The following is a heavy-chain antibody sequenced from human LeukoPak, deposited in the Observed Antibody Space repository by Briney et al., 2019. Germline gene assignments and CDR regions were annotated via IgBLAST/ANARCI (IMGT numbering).Heavy chain of an antibody. Sequence: PGGSLRLSCAASGFTFSSYGMHWVRQAPGKGLEWVAVIWYDGSNKYYADSVKGRFTISRDNSKNTLYLQMNSLRAEDTAVYYCARDQRFLEWLLYGYFDYWGQGTLVTVSS. CDR2: IWYDGSNK. D-gene: IGHD3-3*01. J-gene: IGHJ4*02. CDR3: ARDQRFLEWLLYGYFDY. V-gene: IGHV3-33*01. CDR1: GFTFSSYG.